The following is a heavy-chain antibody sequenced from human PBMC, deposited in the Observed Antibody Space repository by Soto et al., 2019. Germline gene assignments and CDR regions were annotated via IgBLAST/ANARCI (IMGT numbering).Heavy chain of an antibody. Sequence: ASVKVSCKASGYTFTSYYMHWVRQAPRQGLEWMGIINPSGGSTSYAQKFQGRVTMTRDTSTSTVYMELSSLRSEDTAVYYCASGAYYYDSSGHPLDYWGQGTLVTVSS. CDR1: GYTFTSYY. V-gene: IGHV1-46*01. J-gene: IGHJ4*02. CDR2: INPSGGST. CDR3: ASGAYYYDSSGHPLDY. D-gene: IGHD3-22*01.